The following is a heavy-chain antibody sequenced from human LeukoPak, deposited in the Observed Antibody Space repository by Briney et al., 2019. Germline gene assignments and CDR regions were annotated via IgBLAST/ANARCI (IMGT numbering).Heavy chain of an antibody. Sequence: GGSLRLSCAASGFTFSSYAMHWVRQAPGKGLEWVGVISYDGSNKYYADSVKGRFTISRDNAKNSLYLQMNSLRAEDTAVYYCARDSDGGTFDYWGQGTLVTVSS. CDR2: ISYDGSNK. CDR3: ARDSDGGTFDY. V-gene: IGHV3-30*04. J-gene: IGHJ4*02. D-gene: IGHD1-1*01. CDR1: GFTFSSYA.